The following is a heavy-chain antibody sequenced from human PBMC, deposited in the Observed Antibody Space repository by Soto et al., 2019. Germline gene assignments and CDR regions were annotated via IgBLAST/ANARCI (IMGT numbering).Heavy chain of an antibody. D-gene: IGHD3-22*01. CDR2: INHSGST. V-gene: IGHV4-34*01. CDR1: GGSFSGYY. CDR3: ARVMVHYYDSYAFDP. Sequence: QVQLQQWGAGLLKPSETLSLTCAVYGGSFSGYYWSWIRQPPGKGLEWIGEINHSGSTNYNPSLKSRVTISVDTSKNQFSLKLSSVTAADTAVYYCARVMVHYYDSYAFDPWGQGTLVTVSS. J-gene: IGHJ5*02.